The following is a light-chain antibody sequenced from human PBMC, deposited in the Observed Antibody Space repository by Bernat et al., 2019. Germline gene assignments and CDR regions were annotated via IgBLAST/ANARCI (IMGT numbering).Light chain of an antibody. CDR2: GAS. CDR1: QSVSRN. Sequence: EIVMTQSPATLSVSPGERATLSCRASQSVSRNLAWYQQKPGQAPRLLIYGASTRATGVPARFSGSGSGTEFPLTISSLQPEDFATYYCQQSFNAPLFTFGPGTKVDLK. J-gene: IGKJ3*01. V-gene: IGKV3-15*01. CDR3: QQSFNAPLFT.